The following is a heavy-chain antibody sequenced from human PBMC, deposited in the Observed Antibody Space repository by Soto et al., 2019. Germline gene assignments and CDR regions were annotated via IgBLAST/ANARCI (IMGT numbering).Heavy chain of an antibody. Sequence: GESLKISCKGSGYSFTTNWIGWVRQMPGKGLEWMGVIYPGDSDTRYSPSFQGQVAISADKSINTAYLQWSSLKASDTAMYYCARHSGVAEDGTDWGQGTLVTVS. CDR1: GYSFTTNW. CDR3: ARHSGVAEDGTD. D-gene: IGHD6-13*01. V-gene: IGHV5-51*01. J-gene: IGHJ1*01. CDR2: IYPGDSDT.